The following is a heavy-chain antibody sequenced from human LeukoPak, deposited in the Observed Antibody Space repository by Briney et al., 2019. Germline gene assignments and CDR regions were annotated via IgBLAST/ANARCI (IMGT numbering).Heavy chain of an antibody. D-gene: IGHD6-6*01. CDR1: GGTFSSYA. J-gene: IGHJ3*02. V-gene: IGHV1-69*05. Sequence: ASVKVSCKASGGTFSSYAISWVRQAPGQGLEWMGGIIPIFGTANYAQKFQGRVTITTDESTSTAYMELSSLRSEDTAVYYCARVFEYSSSRGAFDIWGQGTMVTVSS. CDR3: ARVFEYSSSRGAFDI. CDR2: IIPIFGTA.